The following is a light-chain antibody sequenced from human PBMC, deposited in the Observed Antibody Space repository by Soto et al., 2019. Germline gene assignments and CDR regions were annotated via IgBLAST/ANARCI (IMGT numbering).Light chain of an antibody. CDR3: LSYDSSLRGSV. J-gene: IGLJ7*01. CDR2: GNT. Sequence: QSVLTQPPSVSGAPGQRVTISCTGSSSNLGAGYEVHWYQQLPGAAPKLLIYGNTNRPSGVPDRFSGSKSGTSASLAITGLQAGDEADYYCLSYDSSLRGSVFGGGTQLTVL. CDR1: SSNLGAGYE. V-gene: IGLV1-40*01.